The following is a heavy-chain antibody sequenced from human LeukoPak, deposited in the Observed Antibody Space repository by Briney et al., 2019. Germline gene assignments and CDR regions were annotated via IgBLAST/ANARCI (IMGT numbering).Heavy chain of an antibody. CDR2: VSYSGDS. CDR1: GVPINSGGYS. D-gene: IGHD5-18*01. Sequence: SQTLSLTCTVSGVPINSGGYSWTWIRQPPGKGLEWIGHVSYSGDSNYNPSLKSRVTISADASKNQFSLKLSSVTAADTAVYYCARDLGVMVRAFDIWGQGTMVPVSS. V-gene: IGHV4-31*03. J-gene: IGHJ3*02. CDR3: ARDLGVMVRAFDI.